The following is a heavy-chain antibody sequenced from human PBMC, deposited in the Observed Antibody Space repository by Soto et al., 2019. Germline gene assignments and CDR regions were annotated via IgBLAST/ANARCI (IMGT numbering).Heavy chain of an antibody. D-gene: IGHD6-19*01. CDR2: ISPILGIA. V-gene: IGHV1-69*08. Sequence: QVQLVQSGAEVKKPGSSVKVSCKASGGTFSSYTISWVRQAPGQGLEWMGRISPILGIANSAQKFQGRVTITADKSTSTDYMELSSLRSEDTAVYYCARDVAVGDDLWGRGTLVTVSS. CDR3: ARDVAVGDDL. J-gene: IGHJ2*01. CDR1: GGTFSSYT.